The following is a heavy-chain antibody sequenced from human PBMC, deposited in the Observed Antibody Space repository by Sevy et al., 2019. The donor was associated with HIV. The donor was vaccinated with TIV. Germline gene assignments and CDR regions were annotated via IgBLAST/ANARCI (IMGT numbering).Heavy chain of an antibody. Sequence: GGSLRLSCAASGFTVSSNYMSWVRQAPGKGLEWVSVIYSGGRTYYADSVKGRFTISRDNSKNTLYLQMNSLRAEDTAVYYCARARTAYSSSWYLDAFDIWGQGTMVTVSS. CDR3: ARARTAYSSSWYLDAFDI. CDR1: GFTVSSNY. CDR2: IYSGGRT. J-gene: IGHJ3*02. V-gene: IGHV3-53*01. D-gene: IGHD6-13*01.